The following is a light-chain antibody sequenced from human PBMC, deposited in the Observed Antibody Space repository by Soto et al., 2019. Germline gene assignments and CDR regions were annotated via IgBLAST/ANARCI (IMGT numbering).Light chain of an antibody. Sequence: QSALTQPASVSGSPGQSITISCTGTSSDVGSYNLVSWYQQHPGKAPKLMIYEGSKRPSGVSNRFSGSKSGNTASLTISGLQAEDEDDYYCCSDAGSSTWVFGGGTKLTVL. CDR2: EGS. V-gene: IGLV2-23*01. CDR1: SSDVGSYNL. CDR3: CSDAGSSTWV. J-gene: IGLJ3*02.